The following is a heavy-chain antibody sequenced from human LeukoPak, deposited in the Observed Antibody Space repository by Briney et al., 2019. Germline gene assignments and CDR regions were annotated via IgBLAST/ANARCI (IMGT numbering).Heavy chain of an antibody. CDR3: ARESYYGSGSYLL. CDR1: GVTFSNYA. D-gene: IGHD3-10*01. V-gene: IGHV1-69*04. J-gene: IGHJ4*02. CDR2: ISPIGGIA. Sequence: SLKLSCTASGVTFSNYAMSWVRQAPGQGLEWMGRISPIGGIANYAQKFQGRVTITADKSTSTDYMELSSLRSEDTAVYYCARESYYGSGSYLLWGQGTLVTVSS.